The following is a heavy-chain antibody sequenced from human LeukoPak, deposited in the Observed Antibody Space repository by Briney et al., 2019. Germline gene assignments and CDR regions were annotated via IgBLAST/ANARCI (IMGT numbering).Heavy chain of an antibody. CDR1: GYIFTSYV. D-gene: IGHD3-22*01. CDR3: ARGDYETHGYQTR. J-gene: IGHJ4*02. V-gene: IGHV7-4-1*02. Sequence: ASVKVSCKASGYIFTSYVLHWVRQAPGQGPEWMGWINTNTGDPTYAQGFTGRFVLSLDTSVSTAYLQISSLKADDTAMYYCARGDYETHGYQTRWGQGTLVTVSS. CDR2: INTNTGDP.